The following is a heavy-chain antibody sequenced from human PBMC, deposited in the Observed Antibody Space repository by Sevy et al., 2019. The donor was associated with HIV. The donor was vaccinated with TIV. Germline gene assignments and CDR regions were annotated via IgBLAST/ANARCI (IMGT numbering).Heavy chain of an antibody. J-gene: IGHJ4*02. CDR1: GFTFSSYS. CDR2: ISRSSTYI. D-gene: IGHD6-13*01. V-gene: IGHV3-21*01. Sequence: GGSLRLSCAASGFTFSSYSMNWVRQAPGKGLEWVSFISRSSTYIYYADSVKGRFTFSRDNAKNSLYLQMNSLRAEDTAVYYCAREGAAAGPSYFDYWGQRILVTDSS. CDR3: AREGAAAGPSYFDY.